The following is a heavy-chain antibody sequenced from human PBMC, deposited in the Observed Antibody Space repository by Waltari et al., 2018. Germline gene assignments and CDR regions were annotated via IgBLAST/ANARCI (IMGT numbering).Heavy chain of an antibody. CDR1: GGSFSGYY. D-gene: IGHD6-6*01. Sequence: QVHLQQWGAGLLTPSETLSLTCAVYGGSFSGYYWSWIRQPPGKGLEWIGEINHGGSTNYNPSLKSRITISVDTSKNQFSLNLSSLTAADTAVYYCARENIAARAIDYWGQGTLVTVSS. CDR2: INHGGST. CDR3: ARENIAARAIDY. V-gene: IGHV4-34*01. J-gene: IGHJ4*02.